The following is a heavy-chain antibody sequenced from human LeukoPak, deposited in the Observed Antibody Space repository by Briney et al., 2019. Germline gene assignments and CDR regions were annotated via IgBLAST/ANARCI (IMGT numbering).Heavy chain of an antibody. J-gene: IGHJ4*02. Sequence: ASVKVSCKASGYTFTGYYIHWVRQAPGQGLEWMGWIHPRSGETNYAYKFRGRVTMTRGTSISTTYMDLGSLGSDDTAVYYCARDGEYGTGSYYRGCFDYWGQGTLVTVSS. D-gene: IGHD3-10*01. CDR1: GYTFTGYY. V-gene: IGHV1-2*02. CDR3: ARDGEYGTGSYYRGCFDY. CDR2: IHPRSGET.